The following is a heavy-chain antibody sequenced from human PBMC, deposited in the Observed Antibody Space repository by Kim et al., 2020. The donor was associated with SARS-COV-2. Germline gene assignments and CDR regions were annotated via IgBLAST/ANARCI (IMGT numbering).Heavy chain of an antibody. V-gene: IGHV4-59*08. CDR2: IYNGGNA. Sequence: SETLSLTCTVSGGSISRYHWSWIRQPPGKGLEWIGYIYNGGNADYNPSLKSRVTISLDTSKSQFSLKLSSVTAAATAVYYCARASSFRGIGVDYWGQGT. J-gene: IGHJ4*02. CDR1: GGSISRYH. CDR3: ARASSFRGIGVDY. D-gene: IGHD3-10*01.